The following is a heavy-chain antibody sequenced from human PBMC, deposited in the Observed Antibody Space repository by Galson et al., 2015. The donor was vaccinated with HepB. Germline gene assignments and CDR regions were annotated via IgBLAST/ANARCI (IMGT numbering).Heavy chain of an antibody. CDR2: IYPGDSDT. CDR3: ARPATSFAVADAFDI. D-gene: IGHD2-15*01. CDR1: GYSFTSYW. Sequence: QSGAEVKKPGESLKISCKGSGYSFTSYWIGWVRQMPGKGLEWMGIIYPGDSDTRYSPSFQGQVTISADKSISTAYLQWSSLKASDTAMYYCARPATSFAVADAFDIWGQGTMVTVSS. V-gene: IGHV5-51*01. J-gene: IGHJ3*02.